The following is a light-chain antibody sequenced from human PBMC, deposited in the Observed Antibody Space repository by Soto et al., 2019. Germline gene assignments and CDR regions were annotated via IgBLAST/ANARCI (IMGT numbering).Light chain of an antibody. CDR1: SSDVGGYNF. J-gene: IGLJ2*01. CDR2: EVN. CDR3: SSHAGSINLI. Sequence: QSALTQPPSASGSPGQSVTIPCTGTSSDVGGYNFVSWYQQHPGKAPKLMIYEVNKRPSGVPDRFSGSKSGNTASLTVSGLQAEYEADYYCSSHAGSINLIFGGGTKVTVL. V-gene: IGLV2-8*01.